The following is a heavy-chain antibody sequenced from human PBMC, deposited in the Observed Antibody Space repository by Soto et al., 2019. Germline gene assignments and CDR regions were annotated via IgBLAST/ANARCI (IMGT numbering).Heavy chain of an antibody. Sequence: PGGSLRLSCAASGFTFNSFGMHWVRQAPGKGLDWLAIISSDGTSTFYADSVKGRFTIARDNSKNTLYLQMNSLRAEDTAVYYCAKDPEKYYYDTSAYVPDGYWGRGTLVTVSS. V-gene: IGHV3-30*18. D-gene: IGHD3-22*01. CDR3: AKDPEKYYYDTSAYVPDGY. J-gene: IGHJ4*02. CDR1: GFTFNSFG. CDR2: ISSDGTST.